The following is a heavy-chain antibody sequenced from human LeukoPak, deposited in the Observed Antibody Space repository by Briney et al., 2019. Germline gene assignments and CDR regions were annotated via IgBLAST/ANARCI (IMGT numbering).Heavy chain of an antibody. D-gene: IGHD1-26*01. CDR1: GFTFSDYY. CDR3: AKSPSSGNYGDYYFDY. J-gene: IGHJ4*02. V-gene: IGHV3-23*01. CDR2: ISGSGGST. Sequence: GGSLRLSCAASGFTFSDYYVSWIRQAPGKGLEWVSSISGSGGSTYYADSVKGRFTISRDNSRNTLYLQMNSLRAEDTAVYYCAKSPSSGNYGDYYFDYWGQGTLVTVSS.